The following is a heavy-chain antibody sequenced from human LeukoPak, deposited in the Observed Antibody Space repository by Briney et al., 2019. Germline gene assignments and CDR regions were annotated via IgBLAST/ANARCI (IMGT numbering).Heavy chain of an antibody. CDR3: ARGESGWSRRYYYYYMDV. J-gene: IGHJ6*03. Sequence: SETLSLTCTVSGYSISSGYYWGRIRQPPGKGLEWIGSIYHSGSTYYNPSLKSRVTISVDTSKNQFSLKLSSVTAADTAVYYCARGESGWSRRYYYYYMDVWGKGTTVTVSS. V-gene: IGHV4-38-2*02. CDR2: IYHSGST. D-gene: IGHD6-19*01. CDR1: GYSISSGYY.